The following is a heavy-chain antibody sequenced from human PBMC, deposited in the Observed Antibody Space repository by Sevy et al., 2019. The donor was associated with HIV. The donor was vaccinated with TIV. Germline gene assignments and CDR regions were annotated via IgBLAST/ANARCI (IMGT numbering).Heavy chain of an antibody. V-gene: IGHV3-7*03. CDR3: ARGLAAADSGGYYYYYMDV. CDR1: GFTFSSYW. J-gene: IGHJ6*03. Sequence: GGSLRLSCAASGFTFSSYWMSWVRQAPGKGLEWVANIKQDGSEKYNVESVKGRLTISRDNAKNSLYLQMNSLRAEDTAVYYCARGLAAADSGGYYYYYMDVWGKGTTVTVSS. D-gene: IGHD6-13*01. CDR2: IKQDGSEK.